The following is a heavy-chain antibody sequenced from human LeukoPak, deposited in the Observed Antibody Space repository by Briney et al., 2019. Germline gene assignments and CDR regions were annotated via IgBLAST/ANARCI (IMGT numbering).Heavy chain of an antibody. Sequence: GGSQRLSCAASGFTVTSNYMSWVRQAPGKGLEWVSIIYSGGGAYYADSVKGRFTISRDNSRNTLFLQMNSLRAEDTAMYYCARVFPPNWFDPWGQGTLVTVSS. J-gene: IGHJ5*02. CDR2: IYSGGGA. CDR3: ARVFPPNWFDP. CDR1: GFTVTSNY. V-gene: IGHV3-66*01. D-gene: IGHD3-10*02.